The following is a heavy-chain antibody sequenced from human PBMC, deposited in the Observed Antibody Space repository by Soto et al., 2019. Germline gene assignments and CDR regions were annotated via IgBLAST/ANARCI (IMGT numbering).Heavy chain of an antibody. CDR2: IWYDGSNK. J-gene: IGHJ4*02. D-gene: IGHD6-19*01. CDR3: ATSIAVAGAIDY. Sequence: QVQLVESGGGVVQPGRSLRLSCAASGFTFSSYGMHWVRQAPGKGLEWVAVIWYDGSNKYYADSVKGRFTISRDNSKNTLYLHMNSLRAEDTAVYYCATSIAVAGAIDYWGQGTLVTVSS. CDR1: GFTFSSYG. V-gene: IGHV3-33*01.